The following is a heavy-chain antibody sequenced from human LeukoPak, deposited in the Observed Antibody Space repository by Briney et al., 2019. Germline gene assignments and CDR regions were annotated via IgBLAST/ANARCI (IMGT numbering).Heavy chain of an antibody. V-gene: IGHV1-2*02. CDR3: ARVVVPAAISSFWFDP. CDR1: GYTFTGYY. CDR2: INPNSGGT. D-gene: IGHD2-2*02. Sequence: ASVKVSCKASGYTFTGYYMHWVRQAPGQGLEWMGWINPNSGGTNYAQKFQGRVTMTRDTSISTAYMELSRLRSDDTAVYCCARVVVPAAISSFWFDPWGQGTLVTVSS. J-gene: IGHJ5*02.